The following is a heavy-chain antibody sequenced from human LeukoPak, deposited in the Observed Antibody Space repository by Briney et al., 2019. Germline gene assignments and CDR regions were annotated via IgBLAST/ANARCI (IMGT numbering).Heavy chain of an antibody. CDR1: GFTFSSYG. CDR2: IWYDGSNT. J-gene: IGHJ4*02. V-gene: IGHV3-33*01. D-gene: IGHD6-13*01. CDR3: ASTMEDVSSSWTFDY. Sequence: GRSLRLSCAASGFTFSSYGMHWVRQAPGKGLEWAAVIWYDGSNTHYGDSVKGRFTISRDNSKNTLYLQMNSLRAEDTAVYYCASTMEDVSSSWTFDYWGRGTLVTVSS.